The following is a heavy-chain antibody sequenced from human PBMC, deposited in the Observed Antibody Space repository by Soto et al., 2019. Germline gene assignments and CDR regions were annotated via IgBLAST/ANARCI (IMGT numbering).Heavy chain of an antibody. CDR2: IIPYNGNT. J-gene: IGHJ5*02. CDR3: ATSYDSGFDP. CDR1: GYTFTSYG. V-gene: IGHV1-18*04. Sequence: QLQLVQSGAEVKKPGASVKVSCKASGYTFTSYGISWIRQAPGQGLEWMGWIIPYNGNTDYAQNLQGRVTMTTDTSTSTAYMEPRSLTSDDTAVYYCATSYDSGFDPWGQGTLVSVSS. D-gene: IGHD5-12*01.